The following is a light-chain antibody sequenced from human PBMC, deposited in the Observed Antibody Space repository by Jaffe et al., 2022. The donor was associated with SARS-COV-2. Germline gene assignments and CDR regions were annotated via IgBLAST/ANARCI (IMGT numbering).Light chain of an antibody. Sequence: QSVVTQPPSASGTPGQRVSFSCSGSSSNIGINYVYWYQQLPGTAPKLLIYRNDKRPSGVPGRFSGSKSGTSASLAISGLRSEDEADYYCAAWDESLSGWVFGGGTKLTVL. CDR3: AAWDESLSGWV. CDR2: RND. CDR1: SSNIGINY. J-gene: IGLJ3*02. V-gene: IGLV1-47*01.